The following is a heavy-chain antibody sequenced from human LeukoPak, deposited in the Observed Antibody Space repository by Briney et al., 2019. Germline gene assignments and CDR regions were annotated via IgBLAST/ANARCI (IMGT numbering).Heavy chain of an antibody. D-gene: IGHD1-26*01. CDR2: IKQDGSAK. Sequence: GGSLRLSCAASGFTFSDYWMSWVRQAPGKGLEWVANIKQDGSAKYYVDSVKGRFTISRDNSKNTLYLQMNSLRAEDTAVYYCARVRVGATYFDYWGQGTLVTVSS. J-gene: IGHJ4*02. CDR3: ARVRVGATYFDY. CDR1: GFTFSDYW. V-gene: IGHV3-7*01.